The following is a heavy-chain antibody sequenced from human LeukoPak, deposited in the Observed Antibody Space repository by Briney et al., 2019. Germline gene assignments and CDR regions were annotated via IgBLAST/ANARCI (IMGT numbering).Heavy chain of an antibody. J-gene: IGHJ4*02. Sequence: SVNVSCKASGGTFSSYAISWVRQAPGQGLEWMGRIIPILGIANYAQKFQGRVTITADKSTSTAYMELSSLRSEDTAVYYCAEEGNYYDSSGSLYYFDYWGQGTLVTVSS. D-gene: IGHD3-22*01. CDR2: IIPILGIA. CDR1: GGTFSSYA. V-gene: IGHV1-69*04. CDR3: AEEGNYYDSSGSLYYFDY.